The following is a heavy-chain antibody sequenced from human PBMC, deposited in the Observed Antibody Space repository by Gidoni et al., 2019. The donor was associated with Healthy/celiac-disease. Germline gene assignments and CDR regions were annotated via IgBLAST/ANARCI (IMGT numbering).Heavy chain of an antibody. CDR2: ISSNGGST. V-gene: IGHV3-64D*06. CDR1: GFTFSSYA. D-gene: IGHD3-22*01. J-gene: IGHJ6*03. CDR3: VKDRGSGYYFHYYYYMDV. Sequence: EVQLVESGGGLVQPGGSLRLSCSASGFTFSSYAMHWVRQAPGKGLEYVSAISSNGGSTYYADSVKGRFTISRDNSKNTLYLQMSSLRAEDTAVYYCVKDRGSGYYFHYYYYMDVWGKGTTVTVSS.